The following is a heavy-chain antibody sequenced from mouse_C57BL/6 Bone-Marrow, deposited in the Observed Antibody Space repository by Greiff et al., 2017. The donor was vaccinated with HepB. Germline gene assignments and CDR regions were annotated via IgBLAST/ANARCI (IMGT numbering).Heavy chain of an antibody. V-gene: IGHV5-2*01. J-gene: IGHJ4*01. Sequence: EVKLVESGGGLVQPGESLKLSCESNEYEFPSHDMSWVRKTPEKRLELVAAINSDGGSTYYPDTMERRFIISRDNTKRTRYLQMSSLRSEDTALYYWARHYYGSSYVPTMDYWGQGTSVTVSS. CDR2: INSDGGST. CDR3: ARHYYGSSYVPTMDY. D-gene: IGHD1-1*01. CDR1: EYEFPSHD.